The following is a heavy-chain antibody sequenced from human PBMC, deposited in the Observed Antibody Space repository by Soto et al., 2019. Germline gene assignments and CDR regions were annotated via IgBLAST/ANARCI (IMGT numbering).Heavy chain of an antibody. V-gene: IGHV1-69*01. CDR1: GGTFSSYS. Sequence: QVQRVQSGAEVKKPGSSVKVSCKASGGTFSSYSINWVRQAPGQGLEWMGEIIPIFGTANYAQKFQGRVTITADESTSTAYRELSSLRSEDTAVYYCARDGGRHSGGIDYWGQGTLVTVSS. CDR3: ARDGGRHSGGIDY. J-gene: IGHJ4*02. D-gene: IGHD1-26*01. CDR2: IIPIFGTA.